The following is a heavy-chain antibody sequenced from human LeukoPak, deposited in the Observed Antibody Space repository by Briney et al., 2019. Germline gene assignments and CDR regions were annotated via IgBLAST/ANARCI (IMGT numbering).Heavy chain of an antibody. V-gene: IGHV4-34*01. CDR1: GGSFSGYY. CDR3: ARGRVVVVIAIQPRHFDY. J-gene: IGHJ4*02. Sequence: SETLSLTCAVYGGSFSGYYWSWIRQPPGKGLEWIGEINHSGSTNYNPSLKSRVTISVDTSKNQFSLKLSSVTATDTAVYYCARGRVVVVIAIQPRHFDYWGQGTLVTVSS. CDR2: INHSGST. D-gene: IGHD2-21*01.